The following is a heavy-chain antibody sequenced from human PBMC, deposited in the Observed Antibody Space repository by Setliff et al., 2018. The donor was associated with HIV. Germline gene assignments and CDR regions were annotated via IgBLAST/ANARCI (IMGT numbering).Heavy chain of an antibody. V-gene: IGHV4-34*01. CDR2: INHSGST. D-gene: IGHD3-22*01. CDR3: ARVGYYDSSFDY. CDR1: GGSFSGYY. J-gene: IGHJ4*02. Sequence: LSLTCDVYGGSFSGYYWSWIRRPPGKGLEWIGKINHSGSTNYNPSLKSRVTISVDTSRNQFSLKLNSVTASDTAVYYCARVGYYDSSFDYWGQGTLVTVSS.